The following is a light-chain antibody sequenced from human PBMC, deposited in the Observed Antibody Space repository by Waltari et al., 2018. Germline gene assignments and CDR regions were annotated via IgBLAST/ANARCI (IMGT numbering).Light chain of an antibody. V-gene: IGKV3-11*01. CDR2: DAS. Sequence: EIVLTQSPATLSLSPGERATLSCRASQRVSSYLAWYQQKPGQAPSLLIYDASNRATGIPARFSGSGSGTDFTLTISSREPEDFAVYYCQQRSNWPPTFGGGTKVEIK. J-gene: IGKJ4*01. CDR3: QQRSNWPPT. CDR1: QRVSSY.